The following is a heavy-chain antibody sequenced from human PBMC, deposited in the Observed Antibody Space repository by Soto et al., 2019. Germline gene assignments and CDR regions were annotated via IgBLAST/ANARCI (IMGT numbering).Heavy chain of an antibody. CDR3: ARSPQYYNYSYYYMDV. D-gene: IGHD3-10*01. J-gene: IGHJ6*03. V-gene: IGHV3-74*01. CDR1: GFTFSSYW. Sequence: GGSLRLSCAASGFTFSSYWMHWVRQAPGKGLVWVSRINSDGSSTSYADSVKGRFTISRDNAKNTLYLQMNSLRAEDTAVCYCARSPQYYNYSYYYMDVWGKGTRVTVPS. CDR2: INSDGSST.